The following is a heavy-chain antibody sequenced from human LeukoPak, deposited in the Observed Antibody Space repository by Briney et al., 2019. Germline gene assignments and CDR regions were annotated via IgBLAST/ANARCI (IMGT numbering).Heavy chain of an antibody. CDR2: ISGSGGST. D-gene: IGHD3-16*02. CDR1: GFTFSSYA. Sequence: PGRSLRLSCAASGFTFSSYAMSWVRQAPGKGLEWVSAISGSGGSTYYADSVKGRFTISRDNSKNTLYLQMNSLRAEDTAVYYCAKSGRPYYDYVWGSYRYIWGQGTLVTVSS. CDR3: AKSGRPYYDYVWGSYRYI. V-gene: IGHV3-23*01. J-gene: IGHJ4*02.